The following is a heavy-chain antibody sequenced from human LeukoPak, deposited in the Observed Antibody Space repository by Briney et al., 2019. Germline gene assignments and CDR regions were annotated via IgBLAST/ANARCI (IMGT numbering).Heavy chain of an antibody. CDR3: ARDRVLSGVFDY. D-gene: IGHD3-10*02. J-gene: IGHJ4*02. CDR1: GFTFSSYS. CDR2: ISSSSSYI. V-gene: IGHV3-21*01. Sequence: GGSLRLSCAASGFTFSSYSMNWVRQAPGKGLEWVSSISSSSSYIYYADSVKGRFTISRDNAKNSLYLQMNSLRAEDTAVYYCARDRVLSGVFDYWGQGTLVTVSS.